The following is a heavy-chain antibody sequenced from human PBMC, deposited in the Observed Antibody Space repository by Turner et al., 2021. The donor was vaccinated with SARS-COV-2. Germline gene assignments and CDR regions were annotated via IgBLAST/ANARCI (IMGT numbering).Heavy chain of an antibody. CDR3: ATGGYSYHH. Sequence: EVQVVESGGGLVQPGGSVRLSCAVAGLTFSSYWMSWVRKAPGKGLEWVANIKQDESEKNYVDSVKGRFTISRDNAKNSLYLQMNSLRAEDTAVYYCATGGYSYHHWGQGTLVTVSS. V-gene: IGHV3-7*03. CDR2: IKQDESEK. CDR1: GLTFSSYW. J-gene: IGHJ4*02. D-gene: IGHD5-18*01.